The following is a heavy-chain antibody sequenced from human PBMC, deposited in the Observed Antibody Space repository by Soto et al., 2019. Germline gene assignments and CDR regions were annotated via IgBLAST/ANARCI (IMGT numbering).Heavy chain of an antibody. CDR2: IYYSGST. V-gene: IGHV4-59*01. D-gene: IGHD4-4*01. CDR1: GGSISSYY. Sequence: SETLSLTCTVSGGSISSYYWSWIRQPPGKGLVWIGYIYYSGSTNYNPSLKSRVTISVDTSKNQFSLKLSSVTAADTAVYYCARERVTTVTTAYYYYGMDVWGQGTTVTVSS. J-gene: IGHJ6*02. CDR3: ARERVTTVTTAYYYYGMDV.